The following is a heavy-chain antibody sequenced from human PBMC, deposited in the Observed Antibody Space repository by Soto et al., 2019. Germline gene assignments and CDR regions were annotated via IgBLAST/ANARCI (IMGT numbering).Heavy chain of an antibody. CDR2: MQPSSGRT. CDR3: ARGVTAGVDY. D-gene: IGHD1-26*01. CDR1: GYSFTSLD. Sequence: QVQLVQSGAEVREPGASVKVSCKASGYSFTSLDINWVRQTTGQGLEWMGWMQPSSGRTGYAQKFQGRVTMTRDTTINTAYMELGSLTSDDTAFYYCARGVTAGVDYWSQGTLVTVSS. J-gene: IGHJ4*02. V-gene: IGHV1-8*01.